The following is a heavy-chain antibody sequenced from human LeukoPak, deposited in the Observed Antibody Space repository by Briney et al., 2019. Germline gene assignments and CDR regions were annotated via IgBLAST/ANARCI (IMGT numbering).Heavy chain of an antibody. J-gene: IGHJ4*02. Sequence: GGSLRLSCAASGFTFSSYAMHWVRQAPGKGVEWVAVISYDGSNKYYADSVKGRFTISRDNSKDTLYLQMNSLRAEDTAVYYCARPRGCGSSRCNNFDYWGQGTLVTVSS. V-gene: IGHV3-30*04. CDR3: ARPRGCGSSRCNNFDY. CDR1: GFTFSSYA. D-gene: IGHD2-2*01. CDR2: ISYDGSNK.